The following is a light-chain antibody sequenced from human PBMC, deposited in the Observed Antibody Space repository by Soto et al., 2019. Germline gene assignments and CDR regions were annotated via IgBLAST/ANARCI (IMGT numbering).Light chain of an antibody. CDR2: DVR. J-gene: IGLJ2*01. Sequence: QSVLTQPASVSGSPGQSITISCTGTSSGVGGHNFVSWYQQHPGRAPKLMIYDVRNRPSGVSNRFSGSKSANTASLVISGLQAEDEADYYCSSYSSSDTLVFGGGTKLTVL. V-gene: IGLV2-14*03. CDR1: SSGVGGHNF. CDR3: SSYSSSDTLV.